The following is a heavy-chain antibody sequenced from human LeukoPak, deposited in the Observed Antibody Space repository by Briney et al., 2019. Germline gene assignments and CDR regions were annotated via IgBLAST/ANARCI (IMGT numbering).Heavy chain of an antibody. CDR3: ARDPFPYYDSSGYLPHDAFDI. CDR1: GGSTSISTYH. J-gene: IGHJ3*02. CDR2: IYYTGST. V-gene: IGHV4-31*03. Sequence: SETLSLTCIVSGGSTSISTYHWSWIRQHPGKGLEWIGYIYYTGSTYYNPSLKSRVTISVDTSKNQFSLKLSSVTAADTAVYYCARDPFPYYDSSGYLPHDAFDIWGQGTMVTVSS. D-gene: IGHD3-22*01.